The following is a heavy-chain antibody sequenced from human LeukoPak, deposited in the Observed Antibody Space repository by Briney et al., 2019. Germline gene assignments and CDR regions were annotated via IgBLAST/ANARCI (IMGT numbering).Heavy chain of an antibody. CDR2: IYYSGST. V-gene: IGHV4-61*08. Sequence: SETLSLTCTVSGDSISSDDYYWSWIRQPPGKGLEWIGYIYYSGSTNYNPSLKSRVTISVDTSKNQFSLKLSAVTAADTAVYYCARGSIAVAATNWFDPWGQGTLVTVSS. CDR3: ARGSIAVAATNWFDP. D-gene: IGHD6-19*01. J-gene: IGHJ5*02. CDR1: GDSISSDDYY.